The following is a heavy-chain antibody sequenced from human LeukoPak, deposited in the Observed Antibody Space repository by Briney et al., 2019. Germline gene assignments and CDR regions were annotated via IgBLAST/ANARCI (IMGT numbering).Heavy chain of an antibody. V-gene: IGHV4-4*07. Sequence: SETLSLTCTVSGGSISTYYWIWIRQPAGKGLEWIGLIYTSGSTNYTPSLKSRVTMSVDTSKNQFSLRLSSVTAADTAVYYCARTIVVLTGYYFDYWGQGTLVTVSS. CDR1: GGSISTYY. CDR3: ARTIVVLTGYYFDY. J-gene: IGHJ4*02. D-gene: IGHD3-22*01. CDR2: IYTSGST.